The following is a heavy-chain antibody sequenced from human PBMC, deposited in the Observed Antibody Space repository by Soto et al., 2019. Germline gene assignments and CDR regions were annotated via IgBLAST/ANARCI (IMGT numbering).Heavy chain of an antibody. Sequence: SETLSLTCTVSGGSISSTSYYWGWIRQPPGKGLEWIGSIYYSGSTYYNPSLKSRVTISVDTSKNQFSLKLSSVTAADTAVYYCAVLKYFHRRDYLAYWGQGTRVPVSS. CDR1: GGSISSTSYY. CDR3: AVLKYFHRRDYLAY. J-gene: IGHJ4*02. CDR2: IYYSGST. V-gene: IGHV4-39*01. D-gene: IGHD3-22*01.